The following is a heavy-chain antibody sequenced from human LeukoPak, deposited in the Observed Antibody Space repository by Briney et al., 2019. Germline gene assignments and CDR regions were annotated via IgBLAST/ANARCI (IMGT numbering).Heavy chain of an antibody. CDR2: IYYSGST. J-gene: IGHJ4*02. CDR3: ARDNGGDDPPTLDY. D-gene: IGHD2-8*01. V-gene: IGHV4-59*12. CDR1: GGSISSYY. Sequence: PSETLSLTCTVSGGSISSYYWNWIRQPPGKGPEWIGYIYYSGSTKYNPSLKSRVTISVDTSKNQFSLKLSSVTAADTAVYYCARDNGGDDPPTLDYWGQGTLVTVSS.